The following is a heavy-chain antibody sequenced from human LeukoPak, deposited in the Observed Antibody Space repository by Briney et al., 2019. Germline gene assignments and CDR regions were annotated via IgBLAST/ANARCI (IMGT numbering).Heavy chain of an antibody. CDR1: GCSLSSYY. J-gene: IGHJ4*02. D-gene: IGHD6-6*01. CDR2: IYYSGST. CDR3: ATTAPSMDY. V-gene: IGHV4-59*01. Sequence: SETLFLTCTVSGCSLSSYYWSWIRQPPGKGLEWIGYIYYSGSTNYNPSLKSRVTISVDTSKNQFSLKLSSVTAADTAVYYCATTAPSMDYWGQGTLVTVSS.